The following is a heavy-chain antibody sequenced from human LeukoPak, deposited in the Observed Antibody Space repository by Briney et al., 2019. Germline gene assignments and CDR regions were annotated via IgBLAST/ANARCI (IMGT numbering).Heavy chain of an antibody. CDR3: ARDGWRGGDYTYSFDP. CDR1: GFTFSSYA. J-gene: IGHJ5*02. Sequence: PGRSLRLSCAASGFTFSSYAMHWVRQAPGKGLEWVAVIRYDGSNKYYADSVKGRFTISRDNSKNTLYLQMNSLRAEDTAVYYCARDGWRGGDYTYSFDPWGQGTLVTVSS. D-gene: IGHD2-21*01. V-gene: IGHV3-30*04. CDR2: IRYDGSNK.